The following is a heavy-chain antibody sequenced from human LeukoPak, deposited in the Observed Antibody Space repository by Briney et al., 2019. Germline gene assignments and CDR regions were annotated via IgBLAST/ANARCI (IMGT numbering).Heavy chain of an antibody. V-gene: IGHV3-23*01. J-gene: IGHJ4*02. CDR1: GFTFSVYA. CDR2: FSYRGGNT. D-gene: IGHD2/OR15-2a*01. Sequence: GGSLRLSCATSGFTFSVYAMSWVRQAPGRGLEWVSTFSYRGGNTYYADSVKGRFTISRGNSKNTLYLQMNELSAEDTAVYYCAKSHSLEYRGYFDYWGQGTLVTVSS. CDR3: AKSHSLEYRGYFDY.